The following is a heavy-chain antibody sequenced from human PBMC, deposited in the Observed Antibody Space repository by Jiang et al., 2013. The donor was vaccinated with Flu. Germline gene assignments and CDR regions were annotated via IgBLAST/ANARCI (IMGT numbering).Heavy chain of an antibody. Sequence: ARLLKPSETLSLTCAVYGGSLRGYDWTWIRQPPGKGLEWIGEINHNGGTDYSPSLKSRVTISRDTSKSQFSLSLTSVTAADTAVYYCALRGDHGWGDVVGARGVAADFWGRGNPGHRLL. D-gene: IGHD3-10*01. V-gene: IGHV4-34*01. J-gene: IGHJ4*02. CDR2: INHNGGT. CDR1: GGSLRGYD. CDR3: ALRGDHGWGDVVGARGVAADF.